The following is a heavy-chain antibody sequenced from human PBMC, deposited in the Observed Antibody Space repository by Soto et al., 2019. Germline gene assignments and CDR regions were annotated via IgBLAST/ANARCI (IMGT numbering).Heavy chain of an antibody. CDR3: AAGGGLPRYY. CDR1: GGSISSGGYS. V-gene: IGHV4-30-2*01. CDR2: IYHSGST. Sequence: SETLSLTCAVSGGSISSGGYSWSWIRQPPGKGLEWIGYIYHSGSTYYNPSLKSRVTISVDRSKNQFSLTLSSVTAADTAVYYCAAGGGLPRYYWGQGTLVTSPQ. D-gene: IGHD5-12*01. J-gene: IGHJ4*02.